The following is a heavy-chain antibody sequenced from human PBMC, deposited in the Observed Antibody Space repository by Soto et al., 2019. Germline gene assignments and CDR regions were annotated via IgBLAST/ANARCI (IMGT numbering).Heavy chain of an antibody. CDR3: ARVAYCSGGSCYALGY. J-gene: IGHJ4*02. CDR2: INAGNGNT. D-gene: IGHD2-15*01. Sequence: QVQLVQSGAEVKQPGASVKVSCKASGYTFTSYAMHWVRQAPGQRLEWMGWINAGNGNTKYSQKFQGRVTITRDTSASTAYMELSSLRSEDTAVYYCARVAYCSGGSCYALGYWGQGTLVTVSS. V-gene: IGHV1-3*01. CDR1: GYTFTSYA.